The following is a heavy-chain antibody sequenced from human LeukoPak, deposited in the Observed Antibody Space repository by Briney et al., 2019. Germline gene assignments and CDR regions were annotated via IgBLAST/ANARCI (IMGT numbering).Heavy chain of an antibody. J-gene: IGHJ6*02. CDR2: ISGSGRST. V-gene: IGHV3-23*01. Sequence: GGSLRLSCAASGFTFSSYAMSWVRQAPGKGLAWVSGISGSGRSTHSADSVKGRFTISRDNSKNMLYLQMNSLRAEDTALYYCAKALDGYNGMDVWGQGTTVIVS. CDR1: GFTFSSYA. D-gene: IGHD3-16*02. CDR3: AKALDGYNGMDV.